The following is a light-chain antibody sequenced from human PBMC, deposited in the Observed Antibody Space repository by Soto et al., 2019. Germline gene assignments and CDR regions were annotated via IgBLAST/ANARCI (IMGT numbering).Light chain of an antibody. CDR1: SSNIGAGYD. CDR3: QSYDSSLSAYV. CDR2: GNS. Sequence: VLTQPPSVSGAPGQRVTISCTWSSSNIGAGYDVHWYQQLPGTAPKLLIYGNSNRPSGVPDRFSGSKSGTSASLAITGLQAEDEADYYCQSYDSSLSAYVFGTGTKVTVL. V-gene: IGLV1-40*01. J-gene: IGLJ1*01.